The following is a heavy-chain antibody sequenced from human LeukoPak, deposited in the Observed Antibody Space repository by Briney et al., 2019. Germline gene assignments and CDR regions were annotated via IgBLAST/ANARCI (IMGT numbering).Heavy chain of an antibody. J-gene: IGHJ3*02. D-gene: IGHD1-1*01. CDR1: GFTFSSYA. V-gene: IGHV3-23*01. Sequence: GGSLRLSCAASGFTFSSYAMSWVRQAPGKGLEWVSAISDSGDRTYYVDSVNGRFTISRDNSKNTVYLQMNSLRAEDTAVYYCARTTATDAFDIWGQGTMVTVPS. CDR2: ISDSGDRT. CDR3: ARTTATDAFDI.